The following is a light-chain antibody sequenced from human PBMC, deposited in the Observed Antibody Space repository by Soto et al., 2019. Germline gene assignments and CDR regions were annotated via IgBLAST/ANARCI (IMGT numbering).Light chain of an antibody. V-gene: IGKV3-15*01. CDR1: QNVGAN. CDR3: QQYNDWPPIT. Sequence: EIVMTQSPATLSLSPGERATLSCWASQNVGANVAWYQQKPGQAPRLLLYYASTRATSIPARFSGSGSGTEFTLTISSLQSDDSALYYCQQYNDWPPITFGQGTRLEIK. J-gene: IGKJ5*01. CDR2: YAS.